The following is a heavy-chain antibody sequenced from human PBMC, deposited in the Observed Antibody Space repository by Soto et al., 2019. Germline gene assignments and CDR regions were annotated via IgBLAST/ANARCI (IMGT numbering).Heavy chain of an antibody. V-gene: IGHV3-48*01. D-gene: IGHD3-9*01. Sequence: EVQLVESGGGLVQPGGCLRLSCAASGFTFSSYSMNWVRQAPGKGLEWVSYISSSSSTIYYADSVKGRFTISRDNAKNSLYLQMNSLRAEDTAVYYCARGILTDFDYWGQGTLVTVSS. J-gene: IGHJ4*02. CDR1: GFTFSSYS. CDR3: ARGILTDFDY. CDR2: ISSSSSTI.